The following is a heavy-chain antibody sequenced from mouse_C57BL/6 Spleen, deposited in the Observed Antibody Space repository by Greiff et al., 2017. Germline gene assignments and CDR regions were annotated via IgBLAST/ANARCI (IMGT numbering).Heavy chain of an antibody. CDR2: IDPSDSET. CDR1: GYTFTSYW. D-gene: IGHD2-12*01. V-gene: IGHV1-52*01. Sequence: QVQLQQPGAELVRPGSSVKLSCKASGYTFTSYWLHWVKQRPIQGLEWIGNIDPSDSETHYNQKFKDKATLTVDKSSSTAYMQLSSLTSEDSAVYYCARGFYTWFAYWGQGTLVTVSA. J-gene: IGHJ3*01. CDR3: ARGFYTWFAY.